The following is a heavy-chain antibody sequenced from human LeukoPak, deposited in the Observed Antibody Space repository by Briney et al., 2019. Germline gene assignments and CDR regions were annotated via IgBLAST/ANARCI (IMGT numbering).Heavy chain of an antibody. D-gene: IGHD6-19*01. CDR3: ARASYSSGWYGDLDF. J-gene: IGHJ4*02. CDR1: GYTFIHHG. CDR2: ITVYNGNT. V-gene: IGHV1-18*01. Sequence: GASVKVSCKASGYTFIHHGISWVRQAPGQGLEWMGWITVYNGNTKYAQKFQGRVTMTTDTSTTTAYMALRSLRSDDTAVYYCARASYSSGWYGDLDFWGQGTLVTVSS.